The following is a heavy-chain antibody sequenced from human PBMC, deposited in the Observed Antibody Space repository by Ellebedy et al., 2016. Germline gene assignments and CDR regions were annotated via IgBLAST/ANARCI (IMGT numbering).Heavy chain of an antibody. D-gene: IGHD3-22*01. CDR3: ARGRPDYDSSGYSWFGDY. Sequence: ASVKVSCKASGGTFSSYAISWVRQAPGQGLEWMGRIIPILGIANYAQKFQGRVTIPADKSTSTAYMELSSLRSEDTAVYYCARGRPDYDSSGYSWFGDYWGQGALVTVSS. CDR1: GGTFSSYA. J-gene: IGHJ4*02. CDR2: IIPILGIA. V-gene: IGHV1-69*04.